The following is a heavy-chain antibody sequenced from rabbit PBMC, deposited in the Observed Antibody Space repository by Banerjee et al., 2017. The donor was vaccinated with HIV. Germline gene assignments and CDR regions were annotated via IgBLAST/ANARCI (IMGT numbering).Heavy chain of an antibody. Sequence: EQLEESGRDLVKPEGSLTLTCTASGFSFSSRYWICWIRQAPGKGLEWIACIYAGISGTTYYASWAKSRFTISKTSSTTVTLQMTSLTAADTATYFCARAGADIDYYLTRLDLWGPGTLVTVS. CDR2: IYAGISGTT. D-gene: IGHD1-1*01. CDR3: ARAGADIDYYLTRLDL. J-gene: IGHJ3*01. V-gene: IGHV1S45*01. CDR1: GFSFSSRYW.